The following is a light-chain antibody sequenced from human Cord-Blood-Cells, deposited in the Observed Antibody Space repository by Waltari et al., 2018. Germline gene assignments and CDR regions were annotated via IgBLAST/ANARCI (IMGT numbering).Light chain of an antibody. V-gene: IGKV3-15*01. CDR2: GAS. CDR1: QSVSSN. CDR3: QQYNNWPPLT. Sequence: EIVITQSPATPSVSPRERATLSCRASQSVSSNLAWYQQKPGQAPRLLIYGASTRATGIPARFSGSGSGTEFTLTISSLQSEDFAVYYCQQYNNWPPLTFGGGTKVEIK. J-gene: IGKJ4*01.